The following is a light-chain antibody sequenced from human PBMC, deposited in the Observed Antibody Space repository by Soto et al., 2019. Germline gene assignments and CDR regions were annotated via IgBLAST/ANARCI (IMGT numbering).Light chain of an antibody. CDR2: GNS. CDR1: SSNIGAGYD. J-gene: IGLJ1*01. V-gene: IGLV1-40*01. Sequence: QSVLPQPPSVSGAPAQRVTISCTGSSSNIGAGYDVHWYQQLPGTAPKLLIYGNSNRPSGVPDRFSGSKSGTSASLAITGLQAEDEADYYCQSYYSSLSGVFITGTTVTVL. CDR3: QSYYSSLSGV.